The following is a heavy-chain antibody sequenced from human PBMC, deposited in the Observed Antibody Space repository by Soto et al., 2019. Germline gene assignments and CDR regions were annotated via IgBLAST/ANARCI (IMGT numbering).Heavy chain of an antibody. Sequence: ASVKVSCKASGYTFTSYDINWVRQATGQGLEWMGWMNPNSGNTGYAQKFQGRVTMTRNTSISTAYMELSSLRSEDTAVYYCARFNYDILTGYKNWFDPWGQGTLVTVSS. D-gene: IGHD3-9*01. V-gene: IGHV1-8*01. J-gene: IGHJ5*02. CDR1: GYTFTSYD. CDR3: ARFNYDILTGYKNWFDP. CDR2: MNPNSGNT.